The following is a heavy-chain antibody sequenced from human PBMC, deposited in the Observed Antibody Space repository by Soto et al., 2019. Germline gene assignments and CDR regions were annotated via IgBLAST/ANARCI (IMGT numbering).Heavy chain of an antibody. CDR1: GFTVSSYS. CDR3: ARGADYSFDY. J-gene: IGHJ4*02. Sequence: PGGSLRLSCAASGFTVSSYSMNWVRQAPGKGLEWVSSISSSSSFIYYADSVRGRFTISRDNAKSSLYLQMNSLRAEDTAVYYCARGADYSFDYWGQGTLVTVSS. V-gene: IGHV3-21*01. D-gene: IGHD1-26*01. CDR2: ISSSSSFI.